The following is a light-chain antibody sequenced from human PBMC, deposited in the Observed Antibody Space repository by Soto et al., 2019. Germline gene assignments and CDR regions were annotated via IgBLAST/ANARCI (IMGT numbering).Light chain of an antibody. CDR2: GVY. J-gene: IGLJ1*01. V-gene: IGLV2-14*01. CDR3: SSYTSGSTLPWV. Sequence: QSVLTQPPSVSAAPGQKVTISCTGSSDDIGTYEYISWHQHHPGKAPKLIIFGVYDRPSGISDRFSGSKSGNTASLTIFGLQVEDEAVYYCSSYTSGSTLPWVFGTGTKVTVL. CDR1: SDDIGTYEY.